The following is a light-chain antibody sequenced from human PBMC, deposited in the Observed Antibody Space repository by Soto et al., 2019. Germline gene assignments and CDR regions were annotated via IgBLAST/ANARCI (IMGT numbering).Light chain of an antibody. J-gene: IGKJ1*01. V-gene: IGKV1-5*01. CDR3: QQYNTYSGT. Sequence: GDRVTITCRASQSISSWLAWYRQTPGKAPKLLIYDASSLESGVPSRFSGSGSGTEFTLTISSLQPDDFATYYCQQYNTYSGTFGQGTKVDI. CDR1: QSISSW. CDR2: DAS.